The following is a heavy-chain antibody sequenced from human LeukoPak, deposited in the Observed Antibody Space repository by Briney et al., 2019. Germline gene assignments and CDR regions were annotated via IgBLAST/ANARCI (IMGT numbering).Heavy chain of an antibody. Sequence: PSETLSLTCAVSGGSFSGYYWTWIRQPPGKGLEWIGEINHSGNANYNPSLKSRVTISLDMSENHFSLKLTSVTAADTAAYYCARGQGTVTTHWGQGTLVTVSS. CDR2: INHSGNA. CDR3: ARGQGTVTTH. J-gene: IGHJ4*02. D-gene: IGHD4-17*01. CDR1: GGSFSGYY. V-gene: IGHV4-34*01.